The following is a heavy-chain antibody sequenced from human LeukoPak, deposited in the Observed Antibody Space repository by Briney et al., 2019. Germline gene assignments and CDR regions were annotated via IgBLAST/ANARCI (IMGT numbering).Heavy chain of an antibody. J-gene: IGHJ4*02. Sequence: SETLSLTCTVSGGSFSSGDNYCSWIRQPPGKGLEWIGYIHYSGSTFYNPSLKSRVTMSVDTSKNQFSLKLNSVAAADTAVYYCARGELLYDNWGQGTLVTVSS. CDR1: GGSFSSGDNY. CDR3: ARGELLYDN. V-gene: IGHV4-30-4*01. D-gene: IGHD2-15*01. CDR2: IHYSGST.